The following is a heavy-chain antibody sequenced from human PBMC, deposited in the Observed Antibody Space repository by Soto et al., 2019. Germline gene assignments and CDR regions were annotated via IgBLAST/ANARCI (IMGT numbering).Heavy chain of an antibody. CDR2: IYYSGSA. D-gene: IGHD6-19*01. CDR1: GGSISSSSYY. V-gene: IGHV4-39*01. J-gene: IGHJ4*02. CDR3: ARTAKKRPGYSSGWYYGY. Sequence: PSETLSLTCTVSGGSISSSSYYWGWIRQPPGKGLEWIGSIYYSGSAYYNPSLKSRVTISVDTSKNQFSLKLSSVTAADTAVYYCARTAKKRPGYSSGWYYGYWGQGTLVTVSS.